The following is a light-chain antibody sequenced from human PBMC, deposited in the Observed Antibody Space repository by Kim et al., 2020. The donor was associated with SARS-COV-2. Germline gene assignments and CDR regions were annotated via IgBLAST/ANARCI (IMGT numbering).Light chain of an antibody. CDR1: SSNIGSNY. V-gene: IGLV1-47*01. CDR3: AAWDDSLSGRV. J-gene: IGLJ3*02. CDR2: RNN. Sequence: QEVTISCSGSSSNIGSNYVYWYQQRPGTAPKLLIYRNNQRPSGVPDRFSGSKSGTSASLAISGLRSEDEADYYCAAWDDSLSGRVFGGGTQLTVL.